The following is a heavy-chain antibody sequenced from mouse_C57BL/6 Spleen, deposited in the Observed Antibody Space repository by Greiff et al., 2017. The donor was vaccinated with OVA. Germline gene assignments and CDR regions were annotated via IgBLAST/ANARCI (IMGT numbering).Heavy chain of an antibody. V-gene: IGHV1-55*01. J-gene: IGHJ2*01. CDR3: ARWGGSTLYYFDY. D-gene: IGHD1-1*01. CDR1: FFPFPCSW. CDR2: IYPGSGST. Sequence: QVPLPQPGAALVQPGSSVPLSFTASFFPFPCSWLSLVQPMPCPVLAWIGDIYPGSGSTNYNEKFKSKATLTVDTSSSTAYMQLSSLTSEDSAVYYCARWGGSTLYYFDYWGQGTTLTVSS.